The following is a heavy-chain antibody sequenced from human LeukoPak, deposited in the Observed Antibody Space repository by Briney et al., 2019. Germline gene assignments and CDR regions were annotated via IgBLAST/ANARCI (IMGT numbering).Heavy chain of an antibody. J-gene: IGHJ4*02. V-gene: IGHV4-61*01. D-gene: IGHD1-26*01. CDR2: IYYSGST. CDR3: ARVQVGATTLHFDY. Sequence: SETLSLTCSVSGGSISSSSYYWSWIRQPPGKGLEWIGYIYYSGSTNYNPSLKSRVTISVDTSKNQFSLKLSSVTAADTAVYYCARVQVGATTLHFDYWGQGTLVTVSS. CDR1: GGSISSSSYY.